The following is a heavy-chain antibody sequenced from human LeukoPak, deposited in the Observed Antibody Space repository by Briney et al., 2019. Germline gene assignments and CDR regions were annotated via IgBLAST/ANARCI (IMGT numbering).Heavy chain of an antibody. CDR3: ARGHCSGGSCLFYY. CDR1: GGSISSYY. CDR2: IYYSGST. D-gene: IGHD2-15*01. J-gene: IGHJ4*02. Sequence: SETLSLTCAVSGGSISSYYWSWIRQPPGKGLEWIGDIYYSGSTNYNPSLKSRVTISVDTSKNQFSLKLSSVTAADTAVYYCARGHCSGGSCLFYYWGQGTLVTVSS. V-gene: IGHV4-59*01.